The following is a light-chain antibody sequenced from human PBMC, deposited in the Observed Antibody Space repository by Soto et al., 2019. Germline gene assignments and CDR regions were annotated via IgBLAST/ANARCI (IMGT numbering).Light chain of an antibody. CDR1: QSISSW. V-gene: IGKV1-5*03. CDR3: QQYNSYWT. Sequence: DIQLTQSPPTLSASVGDRVTITCRASQSISSWLAWYQQKPGKAPKLLSYKASSLESGVPSRFSGSGSGTEFTLTISSLQPDDFATYYCQQYNSYWTFGQGTKV. J-gene: IGKJ1*01. CDR2: KAS.